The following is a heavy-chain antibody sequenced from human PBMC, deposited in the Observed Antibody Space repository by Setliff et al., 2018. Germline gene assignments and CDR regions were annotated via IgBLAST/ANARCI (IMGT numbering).Heavy chain of an antibody. CDR2: IGHTESI. V-gene: IGHV4-39*07. CDR1: GGSISSGDYY. D-gene: IGHD2-21*02. J-gene: IGHJ4*02. CDR3: ARDLGHGGDSGY. Sequence: PSETLSLTCTVSGGSISSGDYYWSWIRQPPGKGLEWVGNIGHTESINYNPSLKSRLTISRDTSKNQVSLKLNSVTATDTAVYYCARDLGHGGDSGYWGQGILVTVSS.